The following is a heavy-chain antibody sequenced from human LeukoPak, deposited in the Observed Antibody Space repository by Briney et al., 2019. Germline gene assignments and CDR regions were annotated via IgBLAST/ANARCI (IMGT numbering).Heavy chain of an antibody. V-gene: IGHV3-9*01. J-gene: IGHJ4*02. CDR1: GFTFDDYA. CDR3: AKDLGNSGYDSSPDY. Sequence: PGGSLRLSCAASGFTFDDYAMHWVRQAPGKGLEWVSGISWNSGSIGYANSVKGRFTISRDNAKNSLYLQMNSLRAEDTALYYCAKDLGNSGYDSSPDYWGQGTLVTVSS. CDR2: ISWNSGSI. D-gene: IGHD5-12*01.